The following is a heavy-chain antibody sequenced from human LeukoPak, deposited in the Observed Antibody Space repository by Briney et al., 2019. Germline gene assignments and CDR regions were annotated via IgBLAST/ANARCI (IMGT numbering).Heavy chain of an antibody. D-gene: IGHD3/OR15-3a*01. J-gene: IGHJ4*02. CDR3: AADWPLDY. V-gene: IGHV3-66*01. CDR2: THIGNST. Sequence: PGGSLRLSYAASGFTVSSNDMSWVRQAPGKGLEWVSITHIGNSTYYADSVKGRFTISRDNSKNTLYLQMNSLRAEDTAVYYCAADWPLDYWGQGTLVTVSS. CDR1: GFTVSSND.